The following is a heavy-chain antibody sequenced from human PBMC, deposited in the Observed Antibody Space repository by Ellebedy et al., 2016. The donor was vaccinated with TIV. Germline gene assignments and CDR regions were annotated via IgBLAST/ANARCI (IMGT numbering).Heavy chain of an antibody. J-gene: IGHJ3*02. CDR2: INQDGSEK. V-gene: IGHV3-7*01. Sequence: GESLKISCAASGFTFSSYWMTWVRQALGKGLEWVANINQDGSEKFYVDSVNGRFTVSRDNAKNSLYLHLNSLRAEDTAMYYCATDGSYGDYLSPTHAFVIWGQGTMVTVSS. CDR1: GFTFSSYW. D-gene: IGHD4-17*01. CDR3: ATDGSYGDYLSPTHAFVI.